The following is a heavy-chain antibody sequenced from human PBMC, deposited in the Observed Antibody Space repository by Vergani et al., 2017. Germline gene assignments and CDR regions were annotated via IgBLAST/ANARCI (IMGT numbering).Heavy chain of an antibody. V-gene: IGHV3-74*03. CDR2: IDEYGNRA. J-gene: IGHJ5*01. CDR1: GFSFNTYW. CDR3: VRTVYCTGFACNARVDS. Sequence: EVQLVESGGGSVQSGGSLRLSCVASGFSFNTYWMHWVRQVPGKGLMWVARIDEYGNRATYGDFETGRFTISRDNAKNTVFLQMNNLRADDAGVYYCVRTVYCTGFACNARVDSRGQGALVTVSS. D-gene: IGHD2-8*02.